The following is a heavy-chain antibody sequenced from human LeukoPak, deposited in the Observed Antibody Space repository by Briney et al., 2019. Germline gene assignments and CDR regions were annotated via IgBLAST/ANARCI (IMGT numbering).Heavy chain of an antibody. V-gene: IGHV4-34*01. Sequence: PSETLSLTCAVYGGSFSGYYWSWIRQPPGKGLEWIGSIYYSGSTYYNPSLKSRVTISVDTSKNQFSLKLSSVTAADTAVYYCARQISDPMRRGTNYYFDYWGQGTLVTVSS. J-gene: IGHJ4*02. CDR1: GGSFSGYY. CDR2: IYYSGST. D-gene: IGHD1/OR15-1a*01. CDR3: ARQISDPMRRGTNYYFDY.